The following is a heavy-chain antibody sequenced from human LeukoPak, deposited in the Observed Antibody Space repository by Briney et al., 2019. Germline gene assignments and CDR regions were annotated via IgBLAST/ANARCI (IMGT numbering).Heavy chain of an antibody. D-gene: IGHD1-26*01. CDR3: ARTRSGSYLFGY. V-gene: IGHV1-2*02. Sequence: ASVKVSCKASGYTFTGYYMHRVRQAPGQGLEWMGWINPNSGGTNYAQKFQGRVTMTRDTSISTAYMELSRLRSDDTAVYYCARTRSGSYLFGYWGQGTLVTVSS. CDR2: INPNSGGT. CDR1: GYTFTGYY. J-gene: IGHJ4*02.